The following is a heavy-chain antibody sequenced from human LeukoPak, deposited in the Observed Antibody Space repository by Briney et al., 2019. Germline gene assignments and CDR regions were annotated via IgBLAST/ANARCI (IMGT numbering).Heavy chain of an antibody. J-gene: IGHJ4*02. CDR3: AKGRGWLQFFDY. V-gene: IGHV3-23*01. CDR2: ISRSGGAT. D-gene: IGHD5-24*01. Sequence: PGGSLRLSCAASRFTFSSYVMSWVRQAPGKGLEWVSSISRSGGATYYADSVKGRFTISRDNSKNTLYLQMNSLRAEDTAVYYCAKGRGWLQFFDYWGQGTLVTVSS. CDR1: RFTFSSYV.